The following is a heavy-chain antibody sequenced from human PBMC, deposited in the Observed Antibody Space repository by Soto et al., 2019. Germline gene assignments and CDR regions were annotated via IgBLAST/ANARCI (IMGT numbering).Heavy chain of an antibody. J-gene: IGHJ4*02. CDR3: ARGHYFDSNSALDH. Sequence: PSETLSLTCAVYGGSFSGYYWSWICQPPGKGLEWIGEINHSGSTNYNPSLKSRVTISVDTSKNQFSLNLSSVTAADTAVYYCARGHYFDSNSALDHWGQGTLVTVS. D-gene: IGHD3-22*01. CDR1: GGSFSGYY. V-gene: IGHV4-34*01. CDR2: INHSGST.